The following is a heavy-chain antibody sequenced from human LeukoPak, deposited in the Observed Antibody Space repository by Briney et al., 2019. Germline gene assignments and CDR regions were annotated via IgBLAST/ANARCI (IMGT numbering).Heavy chain of an antibody. D-gene: IGHD1-1*01. CDR3: AREERIDYYHYMDV. CDR2: ISAYNGNT. V-gene: IGHV1-18*01. Sequence: GASVKVSCKASGYTFTSYGISWVRQAPGQGLEWMGWISAYNGNTNYAQKLQGRVTMTTDTSTSTAYMELRGLRSDDTAVYYCAREERIDYYHYMDVWGKGTTVTVSS. J-gene: IGHJ6*03. CDR1: GYTFTSYG.